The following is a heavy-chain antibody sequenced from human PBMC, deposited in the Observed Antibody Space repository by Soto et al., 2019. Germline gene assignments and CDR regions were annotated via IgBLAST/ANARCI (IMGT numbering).Heavy chain of an antibody. CDR1: GASISSGGYY. V-gene: IGHV4-31*03. CDR3: ARSLGYYYYYMDV. J-gene: IGHJ6*03. CDR2: IDYSGST. Sequence: SETLSLTCTVSGASISSGGYYWSWIRQHPGKGLEWIGYIDYSGSTFYNPSLTSRVTISVDTSKNQFSLKLSSVTAADTAVYYCARSLGYYYYYMDVWGKGTTVTVSS.